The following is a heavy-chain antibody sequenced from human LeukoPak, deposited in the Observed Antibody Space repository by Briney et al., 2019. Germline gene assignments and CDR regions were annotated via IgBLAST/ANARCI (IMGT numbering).Heavy chain of an antibody. V-gene: IGHV3-23*01. CDR1: GFTFTKRA. Sequence: PGGSLRLSCVASGFTFTKRAMSWIRQAPGKGLEWVAIITATGDTAYYADSVKGRFTISRDNSRNTVYMQMDSLRAEDTAIYYCAGDRNSDWYSPLDYWGQGSQVTVSP. CDR2: ITATGDTA. J-gene: IGHJ4*02. D-gene: IGHD6-19*01. CDR3: AGDRNSDWYSPLDY.